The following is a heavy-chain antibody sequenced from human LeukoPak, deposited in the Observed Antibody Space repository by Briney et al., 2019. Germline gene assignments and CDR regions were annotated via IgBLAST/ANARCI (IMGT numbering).Heavy chain of an antibody. Sequence: GGSLRLSCAASGFTFSTFAMIWVRQAPGKGLEWVSVIYSGGSTYYADSVKGRFTISRDNSKNTLYLQMNSLRAEDTAVYYCARDEDYGDYGGGWGQGTLVTVSS. V-gene: IGHV3-66*01. CDR3: ARDEDYGDYGGG. CDR2: IYSGGST. CDR1: GFTFSTFA. D-gene: IGHD4-17*01. J-gene: IGHJ4*02.